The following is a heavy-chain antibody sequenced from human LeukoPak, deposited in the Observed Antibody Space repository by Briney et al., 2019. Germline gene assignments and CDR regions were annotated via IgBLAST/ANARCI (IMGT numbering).Heavy chain of an antibody. CDR1: GFTFDDYA. Sequence: GGSLRLSCAASGFTFDDYAMHWVRPAPGKGLEWVSGISWNSGSIGYADSVKGRFTISRDNAKNSLYLQMNSLRAEDMALYYCAKAPYMGSAFDIWGQGTMVTVSS. CDR2: ISWNSGSI. J-gene: IGHJ3*02. D-gene: IGHD1-26*01. V-gene: IGHV3-9*03. CDR3: AKAPYMGSAFDI.